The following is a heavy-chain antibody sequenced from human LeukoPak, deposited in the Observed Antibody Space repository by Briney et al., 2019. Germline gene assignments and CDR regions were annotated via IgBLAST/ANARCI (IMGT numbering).Heavy chain of an antibody. CDR3: ARDSPRTGP. V-gene: IGHV3-74*01. CDR2: ISTDGKST. J-gene: IGHJ5*02. Sequence: PGGSLRLSCVASGFTFSNYWMLWVRQAPGKGLMWVSLISTDGKSTRYAESVKGRFTISRDNAKNALYLQMDSLRAEDTAVYYCARDSPRTGPWGQGILVIVSS. D-gene: IGHD1-1*01. CDR1: GFTFSNYW.